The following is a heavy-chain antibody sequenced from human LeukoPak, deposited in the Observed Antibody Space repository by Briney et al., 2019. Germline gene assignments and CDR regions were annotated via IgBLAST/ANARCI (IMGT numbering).Heavy chain of an antibody. V-gene: IGHV1-18*01. CDR3: ARVSGSYSPYFDY. Sequence: GASVKVSCKGSGYTFTNYGITWVRQAPGQGLEWMGWISAYNGNTKYAPKLQGRVTMTTDTSTRTAYMELRSLRSDDTAVYYCARVSGSYSPYFDYWGQGTLVTVSS. CDR1: GYTFTNYG. J-gene: IGHJ4*02. CDR2: ISAYNGNT. D-gene: IGHD1-26*01.